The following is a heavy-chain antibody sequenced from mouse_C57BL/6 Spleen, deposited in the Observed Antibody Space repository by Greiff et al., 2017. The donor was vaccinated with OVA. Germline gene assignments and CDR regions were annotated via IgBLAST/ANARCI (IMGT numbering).Heavy chain of an antibody. V-gene: IGHV3-6*01. CDR2: ISYDGSN. Sequence: ESGPGLVKPSQSLSLTCSVTGYSITSGYYWNWIRQFPGNKLEWMGYISYDGSNNYNPSLKNRISITRDTSKNQFFLKLNSVTTEDTATYYCARGGYRYAMDYWGQGTSVTVSS. CDR3: ARGGYRYAMDY. J-gene: IGHJ4*01. D-gene: IGHD2-2*01. CDR1: GYSITSGYY.